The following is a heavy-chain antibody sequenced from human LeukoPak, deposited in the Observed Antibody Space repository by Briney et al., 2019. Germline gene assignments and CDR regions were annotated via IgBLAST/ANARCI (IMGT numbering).Heavy chain of an antibody. CDR2: IYYSGST. Sequence: PSETLSLTCTVSGGSISPYYWSWIRQPPGKGLEWIGYIYYSGSTNYNPSLKSRVTISVDTSKNQFPLKLSSVTAADTAVYYCARDRHWTNDWVFDYWGQGTLVTVSS. CDR1: GGSISPYY. V-gene: IGHV4-59*01. J-gene: IGHJ4*02. CDR3: ARDRHWTNDWVFDY. D-gene: IGHD1/OR15-1a*01.